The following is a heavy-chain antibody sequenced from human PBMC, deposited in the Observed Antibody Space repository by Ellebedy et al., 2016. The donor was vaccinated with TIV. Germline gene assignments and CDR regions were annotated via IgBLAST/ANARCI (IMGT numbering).Heavy chain of an antibody. D-gene: IGHD6-19*01. Sequence: ASVKVSCKASGYIFVSYGLGWVRQAPGQGLEWMGWISIYNGDTKYAQKVQDRVTMTTDRSTSTAYMELRSLIFDDTAVYYCVRGTIQQWLGVFDIWGQGTVVTVSS. CDR3: VRGTIQQWLGVFDI. J-gene: IGHJ3*02. CDR1: GYIFVSYG. V-gene: IGHV1-18*04. CDR2: ISIYNGDT.